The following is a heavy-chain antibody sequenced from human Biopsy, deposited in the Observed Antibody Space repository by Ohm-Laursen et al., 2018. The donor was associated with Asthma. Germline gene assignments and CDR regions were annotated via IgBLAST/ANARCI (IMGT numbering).Heavy chain of an antibody. D-gene: IGHD3-22*01. CDR1: GYTVTRYA. CDR2: INTNTGNP. V-gene: IGHV7-4-1*02. CDR3: ARMISYYHEMRAPFFDY. Sequence: ASVKVSCKASGYTVTRYAINWVRQAPGQGLEWMGWINTNTGNPTCAQGFTGRFVFSLDTSVNTAHLQISSLKAEDTAVYYCARMISYYHEMRAPFFDYWGQGTLVTVSS. J-gene: IGHJ4*02.